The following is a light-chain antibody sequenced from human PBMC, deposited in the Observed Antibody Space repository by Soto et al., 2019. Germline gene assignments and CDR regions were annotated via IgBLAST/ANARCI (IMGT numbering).Light chain of an antibody. V-gene: IGLV2-14*01. CDR1: SSDVGSYNY. CDR2: DVS. Sequence: QSALTQPASVSGSPGQSITISCTGTSSDVGSYNYVSWYQQYPGKAPKLMIYDVSNRPSGVSYRFSGSKSGNTASLTISGLQAEDEADYYCSSYTNSSTPVVCGGGTKLTVL. CDR3: SSYTNSSTPVV. J-gene: IGLJ2*01.